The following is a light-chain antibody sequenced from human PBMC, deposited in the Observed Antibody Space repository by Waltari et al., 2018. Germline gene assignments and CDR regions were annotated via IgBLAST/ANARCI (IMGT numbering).Light chain of an antibody. CDR3: HVWETSRDYQGF. J-gene: IGLJ1*01. CDR2: NDA. Sequence: SYVLTQPPSVSVAPGQTATITCGGSDIGSKSVHWYQQKAGQAPLLVIYNDADRPSGLPDRFSGSNSANTATLAISRVEAGDEADYDCHVWETSRDYQGFFGTGTKVTVL. V-gene: IGLV3-21*02. CDR1: DIGSKS.